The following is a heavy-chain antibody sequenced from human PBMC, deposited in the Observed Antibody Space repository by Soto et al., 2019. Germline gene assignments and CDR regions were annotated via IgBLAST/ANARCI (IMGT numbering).Heavy chain of an antibody. CDR2: ISGSGGST. J-gene: IGHJ6*02. D-gene: IGHD6-6*01. CDR1: GFTFSSYA. CDR3: AKVSPGRIAAPRRWFDYYYGMDV. Sequence: GGSLRLSCAASGFTFSSYAMSWVRQAPGKGLEWVSAISGSGGSTYYADSVKGRFTISRDNSKNTLYLQMNSLRAEDTAVYYCAKVSPGRIAAPRRWFDYYYGMDVWGQGTTVTVSS. V-gene: IGHV3-23*01.